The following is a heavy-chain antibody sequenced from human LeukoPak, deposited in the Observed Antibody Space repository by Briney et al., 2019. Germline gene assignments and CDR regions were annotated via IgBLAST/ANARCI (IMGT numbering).Heavy chain of an antibody. CDR3: ARALNPLPGTYYFDY. Sequence: SETLSLTCTISGGSISSYYWSWIRQPPGKGLEWIASIYYSGSTNSNPSLQSRVTMSVDTSKNQFSLKLTSVTAADTAVYYCARALNPLPGTYYFDYWGQGTLVTVSS. J-gene: IGHJ4*02. CDR2: IYYSGST. V-gene: IGHV4-59*12. D-gene: IGHD2-15*01. CDR1: GGSISSYY.